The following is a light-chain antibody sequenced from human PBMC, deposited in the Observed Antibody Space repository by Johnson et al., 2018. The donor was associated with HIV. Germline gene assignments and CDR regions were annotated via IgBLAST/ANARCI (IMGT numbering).Light chain of an antibody. CDR1: SSDMGKYA. Sequence: QSVLTQPPSVSAAPGQKVTISCSGSSSDMGKYAISWYQRLPGTAPKLLIYENNKRPTGITDRFSGSKSGTSATLGITGLQTADEADYYCGTWDYTLKTGFFGTGTKVTVL. CDR2: ENN. J-gene: IGLJ1*01. V-gene: IGLV1-51*01. CDR3: GTWDYTLKTGF.